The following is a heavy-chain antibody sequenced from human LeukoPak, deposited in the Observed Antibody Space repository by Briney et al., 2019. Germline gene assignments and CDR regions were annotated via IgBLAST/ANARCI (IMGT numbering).Heavy chain of an antibody. CDR3: ALLAVASDFDY. CDR1: GFPFSIYE. V-gene: IGHV3-48*03. D-gene: IGHD6-19*01. CDR2: IGSSGTTI. J-gene: IGHJ4*02. Sequence: GGSLRLSCAVSGFPFSIYEMNWVRQAPGKGLEWVSNIGSSGTTIYYADSVKGRFSISRDNAKSSLYLQMNSLRVEDTAVYYCALLAVASDFDYWGQGALVTVFS.